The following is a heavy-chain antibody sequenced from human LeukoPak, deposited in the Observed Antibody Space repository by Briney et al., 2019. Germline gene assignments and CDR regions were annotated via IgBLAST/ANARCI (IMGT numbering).Heavy chain of an antibody. CDR1: GYTFTSYY. D-gene: IGHD3-3*01. CDR3: AREPGPHDFGVVITSHAPFDY. V-gene: IGHV1-46*01. Sequence: ASVKVSCKASGYTFTSYYMHWVRQAPGQGLEWMGIINPSGGSTSYAQKFQGRVTMTRDTSTSTVYMELSSLRSEDTAVYYCAREPGPHDFGVVITSHAPFDYWGQGTLVTVSS. J-gene: IGHJ4*02. CDR2: INPSGGST.